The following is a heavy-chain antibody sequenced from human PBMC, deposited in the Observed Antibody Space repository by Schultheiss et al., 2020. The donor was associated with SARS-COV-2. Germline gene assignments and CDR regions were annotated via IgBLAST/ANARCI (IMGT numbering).Heavy chain of an antibody. CDR2: IYHSGST. D-gene: IGHD5-12*01. CDR3: ASGYEALDY. J-gene: IGHJ4*02. Sequence: SETLSLTCSVSGGSVSSGRYYWSWVRQPPGKGLEWIGEIYHSGSTYYNPSLKSRVTISVDTSKNQFSLKLSSVTAADTAVYYCASGYEALDYWGQGTLVTVSS. V-gene: IGHV4-61*01. CDR1: GGSVSSGRYY.